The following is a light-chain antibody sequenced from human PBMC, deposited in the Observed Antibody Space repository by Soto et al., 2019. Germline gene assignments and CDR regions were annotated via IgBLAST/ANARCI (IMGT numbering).Light chain of an antibody. CDR3: GTWDSRLSAVV. Sequence: QSVLTQPPSVSAAPGQKVTISCSGSSSNIGNNYVSWYQQPPGTAPKLLIYDNNKRPSGISDRFSGSKSGTSATLGITGLQTGDEADYYCGTWDSRLSAVVFGGGTKRTVL. J-gene: IGLJ2*01. CDR2: DNN. V-gene: IGLV1-51*01. CDR1: SSNIGNNY.